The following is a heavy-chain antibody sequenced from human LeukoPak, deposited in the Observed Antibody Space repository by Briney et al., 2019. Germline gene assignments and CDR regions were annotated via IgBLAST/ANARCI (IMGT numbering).Heavy chain of an antibody. D-gene: IGHD3-10*01. V-gene: IGHV3-7*01. CDR2: IKEDGSEK. J-gene: IGHJ4*02. Sequence: GGSLRLSCAASGITFSNSWMCWVRQAPGKGLEWVANIKEDGSEKYYVNSVRGRFTISRDNAKNSLYLQMNSLRAEDTAVYYCARGGGSGSYYKRELDYWGQGTLVTVSS. CDR3: ARGGGSGSYYKRELDY. CDR1: GITFSNSW.